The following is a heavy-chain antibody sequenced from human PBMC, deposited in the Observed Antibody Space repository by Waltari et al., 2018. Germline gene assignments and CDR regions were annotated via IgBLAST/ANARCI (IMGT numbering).Heavy chain of an antibody. Sequence: QVQLVQSGSEVKKPGSSVNVSCKASGGTFSSYAISWVRQAPGQGLEWMGGIIPIFGTANYEQKFQGRVTFTADESTSTGYMALNSLRSEETAVYYCARDLYRRIAEYYSASYGMDVWGQGTTVTVSS. CDR3: ARDLYRRIAEYYSASYGMDV. CDR1: GGTFSSYA. CDR2: IIPIFGTA. D-gene: IGHD6-13*01. J-gene: IGHJ6*02. V-gene: IGHV1-69*01.